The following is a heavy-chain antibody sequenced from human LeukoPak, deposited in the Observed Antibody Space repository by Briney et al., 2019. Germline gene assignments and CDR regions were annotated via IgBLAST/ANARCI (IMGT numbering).Heavy chain of an antibody. D-gene: IGHD3-22*01. Sequence: SETLSLTCAVYGGSFSGYYWSWIRQPPGKGLEWIGEINHSGSTNYNPSLKSRVTISVDTSKNQFSLKLSSVTAADTAVYYCAKSQYYYDSSGYYFAYDYWGQGTLVTVSS. CDR1: GGSFSGYY. CDR2: INHSGST. J-gene: IGHJ4*02. CDR3: AKSQYYYDSSGYYFAYDY. V-gene: IGHV4-34*01.